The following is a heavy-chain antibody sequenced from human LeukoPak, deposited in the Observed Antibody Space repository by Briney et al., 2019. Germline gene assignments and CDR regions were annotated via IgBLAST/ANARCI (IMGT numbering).Heavy chain of an antibody. CDR3: ARGFGTGSSMTLGY. D-gene: IGHD1-26*01. CDR1: GGTFSSYA. Sequence: GASVKVSCKASGGTFSSYAISWVRQAPGQGLEWMGRIIPILGIANYAQKFQGRVTITADKSTSTAYMELSSLRSEDTAVYYCARGFGTGSSMTLGYWGQGTLVTVSS. J-gene: IGHJ4*02. CDR2: IIPILGIA. V-gene: IGHV1-69*04.